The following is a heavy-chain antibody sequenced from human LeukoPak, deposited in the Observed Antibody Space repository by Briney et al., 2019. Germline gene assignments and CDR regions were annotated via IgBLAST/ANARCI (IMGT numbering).Heavy chain of an antibody. D-gene: IGHD5-12*01. Sequence: QPGGSLRLSCAASGFTFSSYAMHWVRQAPGKGLEWVAVISYDGSNKYYADSVKGRFAISRDNSKNTLYLQMNSLRAEDTAVYYCAREPYGYVTLWYFDLWGRGTLVTVSS. CDR1: GFTFSSYA. J-gene: IGHJ2*01. V-gene: IGHV3-30*09. CDR2: ISYDGSNK. CDR3: AREPYGYVTLWYFDL.